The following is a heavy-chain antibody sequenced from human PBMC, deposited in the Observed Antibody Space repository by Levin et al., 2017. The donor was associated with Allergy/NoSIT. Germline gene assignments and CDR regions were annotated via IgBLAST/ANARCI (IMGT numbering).Heavy chain of an antibody. V-gene: IGHV3-53*01. Sequence: GGSLRLSCAASGFTISSNYMIWVRQAPGKGLEWVSVIYSGGSTYYADSVKGRFTISRDNSKNTLYLQMTSLRAEDTALYYCARDHYDILTGYSRGYGMDVWGQGTTVTVSS. CDR1: GFTISSNY. J-gene: IGHJ6*02. CDR3: ARDHYDILTGYSRGYGMDV. D-gene: IGHD3-9*01. CDR2: IYSGGST.